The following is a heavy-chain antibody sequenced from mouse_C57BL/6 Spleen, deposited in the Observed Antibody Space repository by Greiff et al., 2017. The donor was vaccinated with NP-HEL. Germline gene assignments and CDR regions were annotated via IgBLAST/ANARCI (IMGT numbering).Heavy chain of an antibody. D-gene: IGHD1-1*01. Sequence: QVQLQQPGTELVKPGASVKLSCKASGYTFTSYWMHWVKQRPGQGLEWIGNINPSNGGTNYNEKFKSKATLTVDKSSSTAYMQLSSLTSEDSAVYYCARPYYGRSYRIGYAMDYWGQGTSVTVSS. J-gene: IGHJ4*01. CDR2: INPSNGGT. CDR1: GYTFTSYW. CDR3: ARPYYGRSYRIGYAMDY. V-gene: IGHV1-53*01.